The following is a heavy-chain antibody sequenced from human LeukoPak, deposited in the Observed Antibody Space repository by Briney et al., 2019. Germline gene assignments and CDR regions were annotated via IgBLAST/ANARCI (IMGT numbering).Heavy chain of an antibody. CDR1: GGSISSYY. V-gene: IGHV4-4*07. CDR2: IYTSGST. Sequence: SETLSLTCTVSGGSISSYYWSWIRQPAGKGLEWIGRIYTSGSTNYNPSLKSRVTMSVDTSRNQFSLKLSSVTAADTAVYYCAMTTLLLWFGGGAFDIWGQGTMVTVSS. CDR3: AMTTLLLWFGGGAFDI. D-gene: IGHD3-10*01. J-gene: IGHJ3*02.